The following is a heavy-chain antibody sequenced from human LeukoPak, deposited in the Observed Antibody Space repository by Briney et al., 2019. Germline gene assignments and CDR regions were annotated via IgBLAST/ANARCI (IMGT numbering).Heavy chain of an antibody. D-gene: IGHD2-21*02. J-gene: IGHJ4*02. CDR3: ARGPYCGGDCYTPDY. CDR2: INPNSGGT. V-gene: IGHV1-2*06. Sequence: ASVKVSCKASGYTFTGYYMHWVRQAPGQGLAWMGRINPNSGGTNYAQKFQGRVTMTRDTSISTAYMELSRLRSDDTAVYYCARGPYCGGDCYTPDYWGQGTLVTVSS. CDR1: GYTFTGYY.